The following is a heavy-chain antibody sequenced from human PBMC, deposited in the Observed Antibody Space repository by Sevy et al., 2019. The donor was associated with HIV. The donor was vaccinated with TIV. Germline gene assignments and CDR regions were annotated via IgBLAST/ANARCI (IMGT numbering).Heavy chain of an antibody. J-gene: IGHJ4*02. D-gene: IGHD6-19*01. CDR1: GFTFSSYG. CDR3: AKDRIAVAGSLRGYFDY. Sequence: GGSLRLSCAASGFTFSSYGMHWVRQAPGKGLEWVAVISYDGSNKYYADSVKGRFTISRDNSKNTLYLQMNSLRAEDTAVYHCAKDRIAVAGSLRGYFDYWGQGTLVTVSS. V-gene: IGHV3-30*18. CDR2: ISYDGSNK.